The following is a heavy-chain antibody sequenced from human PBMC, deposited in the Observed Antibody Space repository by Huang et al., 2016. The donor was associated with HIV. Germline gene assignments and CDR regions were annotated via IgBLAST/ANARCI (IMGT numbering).Heavy chain of an antibody. J-gene: IGHJ5*02. CDR1: GYSVSSHY. Sequence: QVRLQESGPGLVKPSETLSLSCTVSGYSVSSHYWGWLRHPPGKGLEWIGTVYDSGTTKYNPRLKSRITISVDTSKNGFSLNITSVSAADTAMYFCVRDQGRLAVGGIDNWFDPWGQGALVTVSS. CDR3: VRDQGRLAVGGIDNWFDP. D-gene: IGHD6-19*01. V-gene: IGHV4-59*02. CDR2: VYDSGTT.